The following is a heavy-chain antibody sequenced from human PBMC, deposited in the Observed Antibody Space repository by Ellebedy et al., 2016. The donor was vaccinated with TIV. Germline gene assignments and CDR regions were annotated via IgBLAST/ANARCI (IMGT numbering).Heavy chain of an antibody. J-gene: IGHJ4*02. CDR2: ISGSGGGT. CDR3: ARGKQTYYDSRGLDY. Sequence: GESLKISCAASGFTFSTSAMSWVRQAPGKGLEWVSAISGSGGGTYYADSVKGRFTISRDNSKNTLYLQMNSLRAEDTAVYYCARGKQTYYDSRGLDYWGQGTLVTVSS. D-gene: IGHD3-22*01. CDR1: GFTFSTSA. V-gene: IGHV3-23*01.